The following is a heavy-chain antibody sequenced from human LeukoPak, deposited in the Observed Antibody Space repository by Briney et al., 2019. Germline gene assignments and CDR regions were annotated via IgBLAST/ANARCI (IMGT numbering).Heavy chain of an antibody. CDR1: GGSISSGDYY. CDR3: ARSRAGFTVIYFDY. J-gene: IGHJ4*02. V-gene: IGHV4-31*03. Sequence: SQTLSLTCTVSGGSISSGDYYWSWNRPHPGKGLEWIGYIHYSGSNHHNPSLKSRVIISVDTSKNQFSLKLRSVAAADTAVYYCARSRAGFTVIYFDYWGQGTLVTVSS. CDR2: IHYSGSN. D-gene: IGHD4-17*01.